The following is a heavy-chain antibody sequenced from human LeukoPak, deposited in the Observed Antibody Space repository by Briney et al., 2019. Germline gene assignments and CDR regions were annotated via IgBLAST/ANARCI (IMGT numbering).Heavy chain of an antibody. CDR2: IKDDGRDK. CDR3: ARDPGTGFDS. CDR1: GFTFRSYW. D-gene: IGHD3/OR15-3a*01. J-gene: IGHJ4*02. V-gene: IGHV3-7*03. Sequence: GGSLRLSCTASGFTFRSYWMTWVRQAPRKGLEWVANIKDDGRDKKYVDSVKGRFTISRDNAKNSLYLQMSSLTAEDTAVYYCARDPGTGFDSWGQGTLVTVSS.